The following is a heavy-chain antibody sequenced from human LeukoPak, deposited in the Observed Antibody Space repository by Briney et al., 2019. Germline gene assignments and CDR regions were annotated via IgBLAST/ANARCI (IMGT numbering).Heavy chain of an antibody. CDR3: ARADFIDAGPYLIGP. D-gene: IGHD3-3*01. CDR2: INTKSGRT. CDR1: GYSFTDYY. J-gene: IGHJ5*02. V-gene: IGHV1-2*02. Sequence: ASVKVSCKTSGYSFTDYYIHWVRQAPGQGLEWMGWINTKSGRTSAARKFQGRVTMTRDPSITTVYMDMAWLTSDDTAIYFCARADFIDAGPYLIGPWGQGTLVTVSS.